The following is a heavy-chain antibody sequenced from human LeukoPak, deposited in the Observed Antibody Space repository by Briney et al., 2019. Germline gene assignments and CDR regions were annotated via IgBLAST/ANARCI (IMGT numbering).Heavy chain of an antibody. Sequence: GASVKVSCKASGYTFTSYGINWVRQAPGQGLEWMGWISTYNGNTNYAQKLQGRVTMTTDTSTSTAYMELRSLRSDDTAVYYCARDEQGTVVTPGYLDSWGQGTLVTVSS. CDR3: ARDEQGTVVTPGYLDS. V-gene: IGHV1-18*01. D-gene: IGHD2-21*02. J-gene: IGHJ4*02. CDR2: ISTYNGNT. CDR1: GYTFTSYG.